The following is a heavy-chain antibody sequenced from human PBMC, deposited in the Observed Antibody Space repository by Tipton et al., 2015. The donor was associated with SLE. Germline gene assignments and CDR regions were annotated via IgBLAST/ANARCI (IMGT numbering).Heavy chain of an antibody. Sequence: QVQLVQSGAEVKKPGSSVKVSCKASGGTFSSYAISWVRQAPGQGLEWMGRIIPIFGTANYAQKFQGRVTITADKSTSTAYMELSSLRSEDTAVYYCARDEQNLVGERAYDAFDIWGQGTMVTVSS. CDR1: GGTFSSYA. V-gene: IGHV1-69*06. CDR2: IIPIFGTA. J-gene: IGHJ3*02. CDR3: ARDEQNLVGERAYDAFDI. D-gene: IGHD1-26*01.